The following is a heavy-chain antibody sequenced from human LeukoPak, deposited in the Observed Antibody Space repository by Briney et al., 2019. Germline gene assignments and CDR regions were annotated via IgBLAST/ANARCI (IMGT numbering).Heavy chain of an antibody. J-gene: IGHJ4*02. CDR2: IIPIFGTA. CDR1: GGTFSSYA. V-gene: IGHV1-69*06. Sequence: ASVKVSCKASGGTFSSYAISWVRQAPGQGLEWMGGIIPIFGTANYAQKLQGRVTITADKSTSTAYMELSSLRSEDTAVYYCARTRLPSHLIDYWGQGTLVTVSS. CDR3: ARTRLPSHLIDY. D-gene: IGHD4-11*01.